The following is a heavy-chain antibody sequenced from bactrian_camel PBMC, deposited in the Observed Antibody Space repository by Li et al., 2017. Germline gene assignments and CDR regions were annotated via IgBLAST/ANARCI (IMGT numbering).Heavy chain of an antibody. CDR2: IYTVRGGGGT. CDR3: AKDRWLGSNVEVTSDFDY. Sequence: HVQLVESGGGSVQSGGSLRLSCAASGLPYSRHCMGWFRQAPGKEREGVAVIYTVRGGGGTSYADCVKGRFTVSRDNAKNTLYLQLNSLKNEDTAMYYCAKDRWLGSNVEVTSDFDYWGQGTQVTGS. J-gene: IGHJ6*01. CDR1: GLPYSRHC. V-gene: IGHV3S1*01. D-gene: IGHD1*01.